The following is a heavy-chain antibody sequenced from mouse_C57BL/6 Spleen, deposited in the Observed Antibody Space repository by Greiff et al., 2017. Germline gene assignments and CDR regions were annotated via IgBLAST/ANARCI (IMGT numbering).Heavy chain of an antibody. J-gene: IGHJ3*01. Sequence: ESGPGLVKPSQSLSLTCSVTGYSITSGYYRNWIRQFPGNQLEWMGYINYDGSNNYNPSLKNRITITRDTSKNQFFLKLNSVTTEDTATYYCAGGMDGYFFAYWGQGTLVTVSA. CDR3: AGGMDGYFFAY. D-gene: IGHD2-3*01. V-gene: IGHV3-6*01. CDR1: GYSITSGYY. CDR2: INYDGSN.